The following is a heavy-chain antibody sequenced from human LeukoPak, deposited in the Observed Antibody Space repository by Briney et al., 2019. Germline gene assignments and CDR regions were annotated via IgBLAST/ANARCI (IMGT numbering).Heavy chain of an antibody. V-gene: IGHV4-39*01. J-gene: IGHJ4*02. CDR1: GGSISSRSYY. D-gene: IGHD6-19*01. CDR3: ARQVTAVAGTFDY. Sequence: PSETLSLTCNVSGGSISSRSYYWGWIRQPPGKGLEWIGSIYYSGSTYYNPSLKSRVTMSVDTSKTQFSLKLSSVTAADTAVYYCARQVTAVAGTFDYWGQGTLVTVSS. CDR2: IYYSGST.